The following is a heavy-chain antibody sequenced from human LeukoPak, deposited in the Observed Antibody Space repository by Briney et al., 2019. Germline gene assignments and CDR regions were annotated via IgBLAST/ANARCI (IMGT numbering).Heavy chain of an antibody. CDR2: IYPGDSDT. CDR3: ARSGSSGYYYLSPTDY. V-gene: IGHV5-51*01. Sequence: GESLKISCKGSGYSFTSYWIGWVRQMPGKGLEWMGIIYPGDSDTRYSPSFQGQVTISADKSVSTAYLQWSSLKASDTAMYYCARSGSSGYYYLSPTDYWGQGTLVTVSS. CDR1: GYSFTSYW. J-gene: IGHJ4*02. D-gene: IGHD3-22*01.